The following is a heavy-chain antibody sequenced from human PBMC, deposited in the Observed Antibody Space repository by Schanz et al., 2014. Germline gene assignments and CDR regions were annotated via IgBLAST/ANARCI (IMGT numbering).Heavy chain of an antibody. Sequence: EVQLVESGGGFVQPGGSLGLSCVVSGFTVSSDHMSWVRQAPGKGLEWVSVIYSGIGAYYADSVKGRFTISRDNSKNTLYLQMNTLRAEDTAVYYCASPSGYSDYGTYFDFWGQGTLVTVSS. J-gene: IGHJ4*02. D-gene: IGHD5-12*01. CDR1: GFTVSSDH. V-gene: IGHV3-66*02. CDR3: ASPSGYSDYGTYFDF. CDR2: IYSGIGA.